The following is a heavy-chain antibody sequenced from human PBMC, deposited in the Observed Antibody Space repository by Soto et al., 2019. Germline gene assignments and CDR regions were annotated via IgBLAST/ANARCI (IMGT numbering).Heavy chain of an antibody. CDR3: AKIVPGGLKNYFDY. CDR2: ISHDGSKK. V-gene: IGHV3-30*18. D-gene: IGHD3-16*01. CDR1: GFTFSNYG. Sequence: QVQLVESGGGVVQPGRSLRLSCAASGFTFSNYGMHWVRQAPGKGLEWVTVISHDGSKKYYTSSVKGRFTISRDNSKNTLYLQMNSLRADDTAVYYCAKIVPGGLKNYFDYWGQGILVTVSS. J-gene: IGHJ4*02.